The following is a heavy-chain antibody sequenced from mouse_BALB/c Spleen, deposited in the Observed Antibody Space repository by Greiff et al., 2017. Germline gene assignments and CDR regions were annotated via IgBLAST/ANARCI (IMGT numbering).Heavy chain of an antibody. CDR3: ARDYDYSYAMDY. Sequence: EVQVVESGGGLVKPGGSLKLSCAASGFTFSDYYMYWVRQTPEKRLEWVATISDGGSYTYYPDSVKGRFTISRDNAKNNLYLQMSSLKSEDTAMYYCARDYDYSYAMDYWGQGTSVTVSS. J-gene: IGHJ4*01. D-gene: IGHD2-4*01. CDR1: GFTFSDYY. CDR2: ISDGGSYT. V-gene: IGHV5-4*02.